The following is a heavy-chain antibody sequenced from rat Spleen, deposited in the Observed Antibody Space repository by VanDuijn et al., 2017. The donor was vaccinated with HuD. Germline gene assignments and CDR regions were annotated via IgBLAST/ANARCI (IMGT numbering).Heavy chain of an antibody. CDR1: GFTFSDNY. J-gene: IGHJ2*01. CDR2: ISYDGSST. D-gene: IGHD1-6*01. V-gene: IGHV5-29*01. Sequence: EVQLVESDGGLVQPGRSLKLSCAASGFTFSDNYMAWVRQAPTKGLEWVATISYDGSSTYYRDSVKGRFTISRDNAKSTLYLQMNSLRSEETATYYCARGGFFRYWGQGVMVTVSS. CDR3: ARGGFFRY.